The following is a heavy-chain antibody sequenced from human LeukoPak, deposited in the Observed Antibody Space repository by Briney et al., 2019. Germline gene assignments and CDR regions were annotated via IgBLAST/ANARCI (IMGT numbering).Heavy chain of an antibody. CDR3: ARRAAADGDYDTTPSYDV. Sequence: GASVKVSCKASGYTFTSYGISWVRQAPGQGLEWMGWISAYNGNTNYAQKLQGRVTMTTDTSTSTAYMELRSLRSDDTAVYYCARRAAADGDYDTTPSYDVWGQGTLVTVSS. CDR2: ISAYNGNT. V-gene: IGHV1-18*01. D-gene: IGHD4-17*01. CDR1: GYTFTSYG. J-gene: IGHJ4*02.